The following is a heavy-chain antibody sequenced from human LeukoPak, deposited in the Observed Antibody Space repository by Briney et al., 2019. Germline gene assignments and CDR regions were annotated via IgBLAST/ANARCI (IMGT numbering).Heavy chain of an antibody. Sequence: ASVKVSCKVSGYTLTELSMHWVRQAPGKGLEWMGGFDPEDGETIYAQKFQGRVTMTEDTSTDTAYMELSSLRSEDTAVYYCATDPRLIEQWLAFDYWGQGTLATVSS. CDR2: FDPEDGET. CDR3: ATDPRLIEQWLAFDY. CDR1: GYTLTELS. D-gene: IGHD6-19*01. J-gene: IGHJ4*02. V-gene: IGHV1-24*01.